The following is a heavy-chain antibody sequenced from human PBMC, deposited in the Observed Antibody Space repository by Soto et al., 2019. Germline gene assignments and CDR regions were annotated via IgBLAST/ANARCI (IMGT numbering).Heavy chain of an antibody. CDR2: IKQDGSEK. CDR1: GFTFSSHW. V-gene: IGHV3-7*01. D-gene: IGHD3-16*02. J-gene: IGHJ4*02. CDR3: ARVYYDYIWGSYPLVY. Sequence: EVQLVESGGGLVQPGGSLRLSCAASGFTFSSHWMSWVRQAPGKGLEWLASIKQDGSEKHYVDSVKGRFTISRDNAKNSQYLQMNSLRVEDTAVYYCARVYYDYIWGSYPLVYWGQGTLVTESS.